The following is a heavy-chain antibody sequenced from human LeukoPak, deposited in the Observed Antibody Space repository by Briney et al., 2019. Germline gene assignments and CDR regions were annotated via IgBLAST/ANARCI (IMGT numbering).Heavy chain of an antibody. V-gene: IGHV3-30*02. D-gene: IGHD2-21*01. J-gene: IGHJ4*02. Sequence: GGSLRLSCAASGFTFSYYGMHWVRQAPGKGLEWVAFIRYDGNDKFYSASVKGRFTTSRDNAKASFYLQMDSLRDEDTAVYYCATWYSESTQEHNLWGQGIRVTVSS. CDR1: GFTFSYYG. CDR2: IRYDGNDK. CDR3: ATWYSESTQEHNL.